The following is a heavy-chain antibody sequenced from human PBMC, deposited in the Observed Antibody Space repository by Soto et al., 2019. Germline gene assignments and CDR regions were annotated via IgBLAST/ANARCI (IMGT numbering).Heavy chain of an antibody. CDR3: TRQLVLGYYYYGMDV. CDR1: GLTFSGSA. CDR2: IRSKANSYAT. Sequence: EVQLVESGGGLVQPGGSLKLSCAASGLTFSGSAMHWVRQASGKGLEWVGRIRSKANSYATAYAASVKGRVTISRDDSKNTAYLQMNSLKTEDTAVYYCTRQLVLGYYYYGMDVWGQGTTVTVSS. D-gene: IGHD6-13*01. J-gene: IGHJ6*02. V-gene: IGHV3-73*02.